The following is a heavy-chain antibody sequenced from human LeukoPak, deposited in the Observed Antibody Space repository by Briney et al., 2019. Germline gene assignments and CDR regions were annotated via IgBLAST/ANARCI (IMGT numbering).Heavy chain of an antibody. CDR1: AFTFSDYY. CDR3: ARAFSEWVCAPDDAFDI. Sequence: GGSLRLSCAASAFTFSDYYMSWIRQAPGEGLEWVSYISSRGSTIYYENSVKGRFTISRDNPKNSLYLPMNSLRAEDTAVYYCARAFSEWVCAPDDAFDIWGQGTMVTVSS. CDR2: ISSRGSTI. V-gene: IGHV3-11*01. D-gene: IGHD2-8*01. J-gene: IGHJ3*02.